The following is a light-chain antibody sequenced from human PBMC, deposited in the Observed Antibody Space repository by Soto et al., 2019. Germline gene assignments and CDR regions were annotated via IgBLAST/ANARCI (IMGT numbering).Light chain of an antibody. Sequence: KRVTITCSGSGSNIGAGYDVHWYQHVPGMPPRLLIFGTTNRPSIVPDRFSGSKSGTSASLAITGIQAEDEADYYCQSYDTRLTAWIFGGGTKVTVL. V-gene: IGLV1-40*01. CDR3: QSYDTRLTAWI. J-gene: IGLJ2*01. CDR1: GSNIGAGYD. CDR2: GTT.